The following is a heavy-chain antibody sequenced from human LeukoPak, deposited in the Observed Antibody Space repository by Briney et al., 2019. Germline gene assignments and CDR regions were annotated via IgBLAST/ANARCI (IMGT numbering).Heavy chain of an antibody. CDR1: GGSFSGYY. V-gene: IGHV4-34*01. Sequence: SETLSLTYAVYGGSFSGYYRSWIRQPPGKGLEWIGEINHSGSTNYNPSLKSRVTISVDTSKNQFSLKLSSVTAADTAVYYCARVGYSSSSCDYWGQGTLVTVSS. CDR3: ARVGYSSSSCDY. CDR2: INHSGST. J-gene: IGHJ4*02. D-gene: IGHD6-6*01.